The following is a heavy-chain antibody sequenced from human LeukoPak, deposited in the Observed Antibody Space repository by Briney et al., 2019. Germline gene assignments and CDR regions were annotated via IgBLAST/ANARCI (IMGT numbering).Heavy chain of an antibody. J-gene: IGHJ3*02. CDR2: IIPIFGTA. D-gene: IGHD2-15*01. CDR3: ARWGRYCSGGSCDDAFDI. Sequence: SVKVSCKASGGTISSYAISWARQAPGQGLEWMGGIIPIFGTANYAQKFQGRVTITTDESTSTAYMELSSLRSEDTAVYYCARWGRYCSGGSCDDAFDIWGQGTMVTVSS. V-gene: IGHV1-69*05. CDR1: GGTISSYA.